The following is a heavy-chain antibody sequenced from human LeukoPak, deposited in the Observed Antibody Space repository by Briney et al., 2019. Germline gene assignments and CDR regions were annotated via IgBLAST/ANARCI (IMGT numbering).Heavy chain of an antibody. J-gene: IGHJ4*02. CDR1: GLSISNFW. Sequence: GGSLRLSCAASGLSISNFWMHWVRQAPGKGLEWVAIIDKDGNEIKYVDSVKGRFTLSRDNAKNSVYLQMNSLRTEDTALYYCVTDGDKWNDFEYWGQGTLVTVSS. D-gene: IGHD1-1*01. CDR2: IDKDGNEI. V-gene: IGHV3-7*01. CDR3: VTDGDKWNDFEY.